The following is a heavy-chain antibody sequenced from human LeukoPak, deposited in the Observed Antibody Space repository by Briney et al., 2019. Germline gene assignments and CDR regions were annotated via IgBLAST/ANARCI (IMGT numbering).Heavy chain of an antibody. V-gene: IGHV3-23*01. CDR1: GFTFGIYA. D-gene: IGHD2-8*02. J-gene: IGHJ4*02. Sequence: PGGSLRLSCAASGFTFGIYAMSWVRQAPGKGLEWVSGVSGNSGSTYYADSVKGRFTISRDNSKNTLYLQMNSLRAEDTAVYYCAKAPLGRCTGAIRYCFDYWGQGTLVTVSS. CDR2: VSGNSGST. CDR3: AKAPLGRCTGAIRYCFDY.